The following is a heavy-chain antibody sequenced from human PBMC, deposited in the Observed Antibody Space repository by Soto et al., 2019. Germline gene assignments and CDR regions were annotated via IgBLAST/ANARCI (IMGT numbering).Heavy chain of an antibody. Sequence: QVQLVQSGAEVKKPGASVKVSCKASGYTFTSYGITWVRRAPGQGLEWMGWISAHNGNTDYAQKVQGRVIMTTDTSTSTAYMELRSLTSDDTAVDYCARARTRYFDYWGQGTLVTVSS. J-gene: IGHJ4*02. CDR3: ARARTRYFDY. V-gene: IGHV1-18*04. CDR1: GYTFTSYG. D-gene: IGHD1-20*01. CDR2: ISAHNGNT.